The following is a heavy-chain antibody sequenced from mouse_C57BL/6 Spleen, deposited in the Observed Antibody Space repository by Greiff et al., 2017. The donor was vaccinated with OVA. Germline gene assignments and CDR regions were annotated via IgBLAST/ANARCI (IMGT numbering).Heavy chain of an antibody. Sequence: QVQLKQSGAELVMPGASVKLSCKASGYTFTSYWMHWVKQRPGQGLEWIGEIDPSDSYTNYNQKFKGKSTLTVDKSSSTAYMQLSSLTSEDSAVYYCARVGYGHMDYWGQGTSVTVSS. CDR1: GYTFTSYW. D-gene: IGHD1-2*01. V-gene: IGHV1-69*01. J-gene: IGHJ4*01. CDR3: ARVGYGHMDY. CDR2: IDPSDSYT.